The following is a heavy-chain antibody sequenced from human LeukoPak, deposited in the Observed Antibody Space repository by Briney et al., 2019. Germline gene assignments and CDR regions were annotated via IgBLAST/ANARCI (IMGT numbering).Heavy chain of an antibody. D-gene: IGHD6-6*01. V-gene: IGHV1-69*04. CDR2: IIPILGIA. CDR1: RGTFSSYA. J-gene: IGHJ6*02. CDR3: AREVIAARPRYYYYYGMDV. Sequence: ASVKVSCKASRGTFSSYAISWVRQAPGQGLEWMGRIIPILGIANYAQKFQGRVTITADKSTSTAYMELSGLRSEDTAVYYCAREVIAARPRYYYYYGMDVWGQGTTVTVSS.